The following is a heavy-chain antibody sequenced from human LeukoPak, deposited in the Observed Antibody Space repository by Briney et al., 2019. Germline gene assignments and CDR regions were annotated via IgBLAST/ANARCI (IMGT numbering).Heavy chain of an antibody. Sequence: ASVKVSCKASGYTFTSYDINWVRQATGQGLEWMGWMNPNSGNTGYAQKFQGRVTITRNTSISTAYMELSSLRSEDTAVYYCARLAFLGSSSQIDYWGQGTLVTVSS. CDR2: MNPNSGNT. D-gene: IGHD6-13*01. J-gene: IGHJ4*02. CDR1: GYTFTSYD. CDR3: ARLAFLGSSSQIDY. V-gene: IGHV1-8*03.